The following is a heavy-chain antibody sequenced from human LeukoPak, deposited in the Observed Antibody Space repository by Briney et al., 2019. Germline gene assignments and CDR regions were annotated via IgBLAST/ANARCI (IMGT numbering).Heavy chain of an antibody. V-gene: IGHV1-8*01. CDR2: MNPNSGNT. CDR1: GDTFTTYA. CDR3: ARGRWFGDSDY. Sequence: ASVKVSCKASGDTFTTYAINWVRQATGQGLEWMGWMNPNSGNTGYAQKFQGRVTMTRNTSISTAYMELSSLRSEDTAVYYCARGRWFGDSDYWGQGTLVTVSS. D-gene: IGHD3-10*01. J-gene: IGHJ4*02.